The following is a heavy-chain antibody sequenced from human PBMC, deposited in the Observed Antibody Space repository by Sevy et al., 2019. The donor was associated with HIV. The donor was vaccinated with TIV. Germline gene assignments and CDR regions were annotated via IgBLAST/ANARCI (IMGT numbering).Heavy chain of an antibody. V-gene: IGHV4-39*01. CDR1: GGSVSNPNYY. D-gene: IGHD2-15*01. CDR2: IHYSGAT. CDR3: ARSQHFSGGYADYAFDV. J-gene: IGHJ3*01. Sequence: SETLSLTCSVSGGSVSNPNYYWGWIRQPPGKGLEWIGRIHYSGATSYNPSLESRVTTSVDTSNNRFSLILTSVTAAETAVYYCARSQHFSGGYADYAFDVWGQGTMVTVSS.